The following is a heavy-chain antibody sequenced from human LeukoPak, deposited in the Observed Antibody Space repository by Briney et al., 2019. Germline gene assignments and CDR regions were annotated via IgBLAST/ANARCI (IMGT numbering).Heavy chain of an antibody. CDR1: GFTFNSYA. D-gene: IGHD2-21*02. J-gene: IGHJ4*02. CDR3: AKSEGSYCGGACQFYCDY. CDR2: MSGSGGST. Sequence: GGSLRLSCAASGFTFNSYAMSWVRQAPGKGLEWVSGMSGSGGSTYYADSVKGRFTISRDNSKNALYLQMNSLSAEDTAVYYCAKSEGSYCGGACQFYCDYWGQGTLVTVSS. V-gene: IGHV3-23*01.